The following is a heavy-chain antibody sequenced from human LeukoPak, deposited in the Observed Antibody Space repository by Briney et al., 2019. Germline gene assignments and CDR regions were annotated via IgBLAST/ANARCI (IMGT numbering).Heavy chain of an antibody. CDR2: ISAYNGNT. Sequence: GASVKVSCKASGGTFSSYGISWVRQAPGQGLEWMGWISAYNGNTNYAQKLQGRVTMTTDTSTSTAYMELRSLRSDDTAVYYCAREAAYDFWSGYYPYHFDYWGQGTLVTVSS. D-gene: IGHD3-3*01. CDR1: GGTFSSYG. V-gene: IGHV1-18*01. CDR3: AREAAYDFWSGYYPYHFDY. J-gene: IGHJ4*02.